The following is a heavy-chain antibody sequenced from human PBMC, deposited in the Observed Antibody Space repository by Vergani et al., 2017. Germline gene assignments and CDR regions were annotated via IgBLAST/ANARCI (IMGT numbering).Heavy chain of an antibody. V-gene: IGHV4-59*08. CDR2: IYSTGRT. CDR3: TRHWAVGAANNWFDP. J-gene: IGHJ5*02. D-gene: IGHD2-15*01. Sequence: QVQLEESGPGLVKPSETLSLTCTVAGGSFNTYYWSWFRQSPGKGLEWIGYIYSTGRTNYNPTLNSRVTMSVDTSKSQFSLKLSSVTAADTAVYYCTRHWAVGAANNWFDPWGQGTLVTVSS. CDR1: GGSFNTYY.